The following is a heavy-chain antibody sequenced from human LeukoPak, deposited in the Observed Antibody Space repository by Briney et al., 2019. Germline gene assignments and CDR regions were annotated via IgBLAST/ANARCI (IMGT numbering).Heavy chain of an antibody. CDR3: ARGKYYGSVSYYNRPYYFDY. CDR2: ISGSGGST. CDR1: GFTFSSYA. Sequence: GGSLRLSCAASGFTFSSYAMSWVRQAPGKGLEWVSAISGSGGSTYYADSVKGRFTISRDNSKNTLYLQMNSLRAEDTAVYYCARGKYYGSVSYYNRPYYFDYWGQGTLVTVSS. D-gene: IGHD3-10*01. J-gene: IGHJ4*02. V-gene: IGHV3-23*01.